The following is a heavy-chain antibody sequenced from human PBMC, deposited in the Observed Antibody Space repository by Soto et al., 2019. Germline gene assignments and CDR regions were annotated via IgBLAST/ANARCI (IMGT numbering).Heavy chain of an antibody. CDR3: VRVNEGVYYDSSGYYDF. D-gene: IGHD3-22*01. V-gene: IGHV1-18*03. Sequence: GASVKVSCEARGDGICSYGSGWGRQTPGQGLQWMGWISTYSGNTNFAQDFRDRLTMTTDTSTNTAYMELRSLRSDDMAVYYCVRVNEGVYYDSSGYYDFWGQGTLVTVSS. CDR2: ISTYSGNT. CDR1: GDGICSYG. J-gene: IGHJ4*02.